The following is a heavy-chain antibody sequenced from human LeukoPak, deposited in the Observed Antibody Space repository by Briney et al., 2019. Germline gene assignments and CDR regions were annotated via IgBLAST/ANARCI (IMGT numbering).Heavy chain of an antibody. CDR1: GFTFSSYN. J-gene: IGHJ4*02. V-gene: IGHV3-21*01. CDR2: ISSSSSYI. D-gene: IGHD3-22*01. CDR3: ARDLGYYYDSSGYYLGY. Sequence: GGSLRLSCAASGFTFSSYNMNWARGAPGKGREWVTSISSSSSYIYYAVSVKGRFIISGDFAKNSLYLQMNSLRDEDTAVYYCARDLGYYYDSSGYYLGYWGQGTLVTVSA.